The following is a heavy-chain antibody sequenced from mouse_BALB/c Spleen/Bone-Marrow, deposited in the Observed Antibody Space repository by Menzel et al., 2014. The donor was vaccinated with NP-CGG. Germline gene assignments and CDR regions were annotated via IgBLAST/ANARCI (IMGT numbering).Heavy chain of an antibody. CDR1: GYAFSSYW. J-gene: IGHJ2*01. V-gene: IGHV1-80*01. D-gene: IGHD2-4*01. CDR2: IYTGDGDT. CDR3: ARSSYDYEND. Sequence: VQLQQSGPELVQPGASVKISCKASGYAFSSYWMNWVKQRPGQGLEWIGRIYTGDGDTNYNGKFKGKATLTADKSSITAYMQLSSLTAVGSAVYFWARSSYDYENDWGQGTTLTVSS.